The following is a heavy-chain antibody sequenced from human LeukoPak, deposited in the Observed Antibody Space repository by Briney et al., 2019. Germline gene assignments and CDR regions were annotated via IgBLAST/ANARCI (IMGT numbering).Heavy chain of an antibody. D-gene: IGHD6-19*01. V-gene: IGHV4-59*01. J-gene: IGHJ4*02. CDR1: GGSISSYY. CDR3: VGGQWLPIDY. Sequence: SETLSLTCTVSGGSISSYYWSWIRQPPGKGLERIGYIYYSGSTNYKPSLTRRVTISVDTSKNQISPQMRSLTPLATTLYYSVGGQWLPIDYCGQGTLVTVSS. CDR2: IYYSGST.